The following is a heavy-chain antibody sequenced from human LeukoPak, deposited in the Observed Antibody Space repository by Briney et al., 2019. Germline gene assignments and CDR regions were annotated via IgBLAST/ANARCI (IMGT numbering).Heavy chain of an antibody. CDR1: GSSISSSRND. CDR2: IYYSGST. J-gene: IGHJ4*02. V-gene: IGHV4-39*01. CDR3: ARQDGLLWFGAFTGPIDY. D-gene: IGHD3-10*01. Sequence: SEPLSLTWTVSGSSISSSRNDWVWMRQPPGKELEWIGSIYYSGSTYYNPSLKRRVTISVDTSKNQFSLKLSSVTAADTAVYYCARQDGLLWFGAFTGPIDYWGQGTLVTVSS.